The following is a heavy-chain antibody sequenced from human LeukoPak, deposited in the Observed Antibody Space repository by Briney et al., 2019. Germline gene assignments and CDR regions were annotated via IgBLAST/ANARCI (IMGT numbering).Heavy chain of an antibody. CDR2: ITGDSNTI. J-gene: IGHJ4*02. Sequence: PGGSLRLSCAASGFAFSPYAMNWVRQAPGKGLEWVSFITGDSNTIYYADSMKGRFTVSRDNAENSLYLQMNSLSAEDTAVYYCARDRMGGSFGYWGQGTLVTVSS. V-gene: IGHV3-48*01. D-gene: IGHD2-15*01. CDR1: GFAFSPYA. CDR3: ARDRMGGSFGY.